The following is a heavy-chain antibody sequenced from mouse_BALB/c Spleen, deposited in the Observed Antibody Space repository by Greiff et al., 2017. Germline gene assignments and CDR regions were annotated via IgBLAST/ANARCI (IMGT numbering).Heavy chain of an antibody. V-gene: IGHV5-12-1*01. CDR2: ISSGGGST. D-gene: IGHD1-1*01. CDR3: ARRETVAYYFDY. CDR1: GFAFSSYD. J-gene: IGHJ2*01. Sequence: EVKLMESGGGLVKPGGSLKLSCAASGFAFSSYDMSWVRQTPEKRLEWVAYISSGGGSTYYPDTVKGRFTISRDNAKNTLYLQMSSLKSEDTAMYYCARRETVAYYFDYWGQGTTLTVSS.